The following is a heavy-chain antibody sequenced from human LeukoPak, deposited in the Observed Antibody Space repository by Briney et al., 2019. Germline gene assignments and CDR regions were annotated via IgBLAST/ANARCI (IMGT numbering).Heavy chain of an antibody. D-gene: IGHD6-19*01. CDR3: AGYGGDWYHDS. CDR1: GSFDIYY. CDR2: FTYREKA. V-gene: IGHV4-34*01. J-gene: IGHJ4*02. Sequence: SETLSLTCAVYGSFDIYYWTIVRQPPGKGLEWVGEFTYREKADSNPSLKCRVSISVDRATQLFTLWLTSVTVGYTAVYYCAGYGGDWYHDSWGQGNLIIVSS.